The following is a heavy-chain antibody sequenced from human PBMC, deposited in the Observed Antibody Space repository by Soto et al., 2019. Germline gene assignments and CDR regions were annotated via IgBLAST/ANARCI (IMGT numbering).Heavy chain of an antibody. Sequence: PGESLKISCKGSGYTFTNYWIGWVRQMPGKGLEWMGMIYSYDSDTRYSPSSQGQVTISADKSINTAYLQWSSLKASDTAIYYCARRPSNYYGLDVWGQGTTVTVSS. V-gene: IGHV5-51*01. J-gene: IGHJ6*02. CDR1: GYTFTNYW. CDR3: ARRPSNYYGLDV. CDR2: IYSYDSDT.